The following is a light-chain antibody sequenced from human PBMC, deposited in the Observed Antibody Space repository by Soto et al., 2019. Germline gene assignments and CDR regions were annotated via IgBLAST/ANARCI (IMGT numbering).Light chain of an antibody. CDR1: QSIDTIS. CDR2: GAS. Sequence: DIVLTQSPGTLSLSPGERATLSCRASQSIDTISLAWYQQKPGQAPRLLIYGASTRSTGIPDRFGGSGSGTDFTLTISRLEPEDFAVYYCQHYDTSLSTFGGGNTVDI. CDR3: QHYDTSLST. V-gene: IGKV3-20*01. J-gene: IGKJ4*01.